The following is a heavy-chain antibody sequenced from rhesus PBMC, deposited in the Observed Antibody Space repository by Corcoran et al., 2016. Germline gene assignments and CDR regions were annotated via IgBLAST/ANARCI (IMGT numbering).Heavy chain of an antibody. Sequence: QVQLQESGPGLVKPSETLSLTCGVTGYSISSGYGWSWIRQTPGKGLEWIAYIGADYEKTKYKPSLESRGSISKDTSNNQFSLKVTSVTAADTAVYYCTGGTSWGDYFGLWGQGVLVTVSS. CDR3: TGGTSWGDYFGL. CDR2: IGADYEKT. CDR1: GYSISSGYG. V-gene: IGHV4-127*01. D-gene: IGHD3-34*01. J-gene: IGHJ4*01.